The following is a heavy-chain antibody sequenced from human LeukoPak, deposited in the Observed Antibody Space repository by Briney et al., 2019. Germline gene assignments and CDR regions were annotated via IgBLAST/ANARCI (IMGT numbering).Heavy chain of an antibody. J-gene: IGHJ4*02. Sequence: SETLSLTCAVYGGSFSGYYWSWIRQPPGKGLEWIGEINHSGSTNYNPSLKSRVTTSVDTSKNQFSLKLSSVTAADTAVYYCARGSPTYYDFWSGQREYYFDYWGQGTLVTVSS. V-gene: IGHV4-34*01. D-gene: IGHD3-3*01. CDR2: INHSGST. CDR1: GGSFSGYY. CDR3: ARGSPTYYDFWSGQREYYFDY.